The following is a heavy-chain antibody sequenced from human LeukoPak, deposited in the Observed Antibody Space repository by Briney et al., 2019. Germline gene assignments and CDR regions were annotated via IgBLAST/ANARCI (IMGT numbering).Heavy chain of an antibody. CDR2: INPSGGST. CDR1: GYTFTSYY. J-gene: IGHJ6*02. D-gene: IGHD2-2*01. Sequence: RASVKVSCKASGYTFTSYYMHWVRQAPGQGLEWMGIINPSGGSTNYAQKFQDRVTMTRDTSTSTVYMEVRSLRSEDAAVYFCARVPSSYQYGMDVWGLGTTVTVSS. V-gene: IGHV1-46*01. CDR3: ARVPSSYQYGMDV.